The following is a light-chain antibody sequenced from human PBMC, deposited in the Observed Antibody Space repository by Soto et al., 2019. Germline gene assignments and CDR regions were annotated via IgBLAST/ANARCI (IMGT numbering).Light chain of an antibody. CDR2: DAS. CDR1: QSVSSN. J-gene: IGKJ1*01. CDR3: QQYNNWPPPCT. V-gene: IGKV3-15*01. Sequence: EVVMTQSPATLSVSPGQRATLSCMPIQSVSSNLARYQQRPGQAPRLLIYDASARATGIPDRFSGSGFGTEFTLTITSLQSEDFALYYCQQYNNWPPPCTFGQGTKVDIK.